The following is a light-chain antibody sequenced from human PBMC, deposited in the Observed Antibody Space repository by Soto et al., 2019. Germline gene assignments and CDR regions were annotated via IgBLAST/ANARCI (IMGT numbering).Light chain of an antibody. CDR1: QSVDSY. J-gene: IGKJ5*01. V-gene: IGKV3-11*01. CDR2: DAS. Sequence: EIVLTQSPATLSLSPGERATISCRASQSVDSYLAWYQQKPGQAPRLLIYDASNRATGIPARFSGSGSETGLTLTISSLESEDFAVYYCQQRRSWPITFGQGTRLEIK. CDR3: QQRRSWPIT.